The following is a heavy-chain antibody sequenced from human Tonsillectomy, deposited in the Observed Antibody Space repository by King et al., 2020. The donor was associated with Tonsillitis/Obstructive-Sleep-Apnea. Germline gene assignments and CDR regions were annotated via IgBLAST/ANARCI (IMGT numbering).Heavy chain of an antibody. J-gene: IGHJ4*02. V-gene: IGHV6-1*01. CDR3: ARANGDSTRFDY. CDR1: GDSVSSNRSA. CDR2: TYYRSKWYK. Sequence: VQLQQSGPGLVKPSQTLSLTCAISGDSVSSNRSAWNWIRQSPSRGLEWLGRTYYRSKWYKDYALSVKSRLTINPDTSKNHFSLQLNSVTPEDTAVYYCARANGDSTRFDYWGQGTLVTVSS. D-gene: IGHD4-17*01.